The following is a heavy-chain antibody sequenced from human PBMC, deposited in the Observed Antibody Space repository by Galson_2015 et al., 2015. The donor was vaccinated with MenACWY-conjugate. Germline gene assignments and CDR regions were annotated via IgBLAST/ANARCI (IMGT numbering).Heavy chain of an antibody. Sequence: SLRLSCAASGFTFSSYSMNWVRQAPGKGLEWVSSISSSSSYIYYADSVKGRFTISRDNAKNSLYLQMNSLRAEDTAVYYCALGVIVSAVDYWGQGTLVTVSS. CDR1: GFTFSSYS. CDR2: ISSSSSYI. J-gene: IGHJ4*02. CDR3: ALGVIVSAVDY. V-gene: IGHV3-21*01. D-gene: IGHD3-16*02.